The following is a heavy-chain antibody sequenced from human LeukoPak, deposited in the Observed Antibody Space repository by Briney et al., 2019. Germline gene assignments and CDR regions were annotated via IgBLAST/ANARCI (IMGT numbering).Heavy chain of an antibody. V-gene: IGHV3-74*01. J-gene: IGHJ4*02. CDR3: ARDRDSSFDY. Sequence: GGSLRLSCAASGFTFSSYWMHWVRQAPGKGLVWVSRIKSDGSTTTYADSVKGRFTISRDNAKNSLYLQMNSLRDDDTAVYYCARDRDSSFDYWGQGTLVTVSS. CDR1: GFTFSSYW. D-gene: IGHD6-6*01. CDR2: IKSDGSTT.